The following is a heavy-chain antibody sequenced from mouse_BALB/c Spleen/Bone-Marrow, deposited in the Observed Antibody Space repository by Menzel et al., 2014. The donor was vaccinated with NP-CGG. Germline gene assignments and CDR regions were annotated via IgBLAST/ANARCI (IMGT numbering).Heavy chain of an antibody. D-gene: IGHD1-1*01. CDR3: ARQITTVDYAMDY. J-gene: IGHJ4*01. CDR2: INPSTGYT. Sequence: VQLQQPGAELAKPGASVKLSCEASVYTFTSYWMHWVKQRPGQGLEWIGYINPSTGYTEYIQKFKDKATLTADKSSSTAYMQLSSLTSEDSAVYYCARQITTVDYAMDYWGQGTSVTVSS. V-gene: IGHV1-7*01. CDR1: VYTFTSYW.